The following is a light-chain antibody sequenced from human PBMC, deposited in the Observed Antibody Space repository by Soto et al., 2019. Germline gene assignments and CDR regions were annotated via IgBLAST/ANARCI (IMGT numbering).Light chain of an antibody. J-gene: IGKJ2*01. CDR2: GAS. CDR1: QSVSSSY. V-gene: IGKV3-20*01. CDR3: QQYGSSPYT. Sequence: DIVLTQSPGTLSLSPGERATLSCRASQSVSSSYLAWYQQKPGQAPRFLIYGASSRATGIPDRFSGSGSGTDFTLTISRLEPEDFAVYYCQQYGSSPYTFGQGTNLEIK.